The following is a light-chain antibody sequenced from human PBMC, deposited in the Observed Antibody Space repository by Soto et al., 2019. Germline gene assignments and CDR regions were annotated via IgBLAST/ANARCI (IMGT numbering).Light chain of an antibody. J-gene: IGKJ1*01. Sequence: EIVMPQYPATLSVSPGERATLSFRASPSVNRNLAWYQQKPGQAPRLLIYGASSRATGIPDRFSGSGSGTDFTLTISRLEPEDFAVYYCQQYRDSWTFGQGTKVDIK. CDR2: GAS. V-gene: IGKV3-20*01. CDR1: PSVNRN. CDR3: QQYRDSWT.